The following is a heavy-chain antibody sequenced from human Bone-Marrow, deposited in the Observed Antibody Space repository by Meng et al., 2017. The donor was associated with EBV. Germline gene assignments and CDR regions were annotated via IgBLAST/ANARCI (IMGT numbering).Heavy chain of an antibody. J-gene: IGHJ4*02. Sequence: QGKWVQSVDEVKKPGSSVKVSCKPSGGTFRGDAISWVRPAPGQGLEWMGGLIPMSDAPHYAQKFQGRVTITADESTSTHYMDLSGLRSEDTAVYYCARESGRGFTPDYWGQGTLVTVSS. CDR1: GGTFRGDA. V-gene: IGHV1-69*01. CDR2: LIPMSDAP. CDR3: ARESGRGFTPDY. D-gene: IGHD3-10*01.